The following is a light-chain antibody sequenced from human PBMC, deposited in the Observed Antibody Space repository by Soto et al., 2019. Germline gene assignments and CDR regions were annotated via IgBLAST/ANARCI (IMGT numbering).Light chain of an antibody. J-gene: IGKJ1*01. CDR2: GAS. CDR3: QQYIPYST. Sequence: DIQMTQSPSTLAASVGDTVTITCRASQSISTSLDWYQQKPGKAPNLLISGASTLEAGVPSRFRGSGSGTEFTLTITSLQTDVFSTYYCQQYIPYSTFGQGTRVEIE. CDR1: QSISTS. V-gene: IGKV1-5*01.